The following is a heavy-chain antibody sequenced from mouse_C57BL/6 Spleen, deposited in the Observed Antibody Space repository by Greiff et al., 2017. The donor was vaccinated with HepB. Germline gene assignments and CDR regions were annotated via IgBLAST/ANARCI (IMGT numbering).Heavy chain of an antibody. V-gene: IGHV1-22*01. D-gene: IGHD2-4*01. J-gene: IGHJ2*01. CDR2: INPNNGGT. CDR1: GYTFTDYN. Sequence: VKPGASVKMSCKASGYTFTDYNMHWVKQSHGKSLEWIGYINPNNGGTSYNQKFKGKATLTVNKSSSTAYMELRSLTSEDSAVYYCVYDYGGHFDYWGQGTTLTVSS. CDR3: VYDYGGHFDY.